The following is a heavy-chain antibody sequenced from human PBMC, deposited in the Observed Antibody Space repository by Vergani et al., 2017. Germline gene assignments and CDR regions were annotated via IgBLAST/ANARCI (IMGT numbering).Heavy chain of an antibody. CDR2: ISAYNGNT. CDR3: ATHHGGSDAFDI. CDR1: GYTFSTYG. D-gene: IGHD3-16*01. V-gene: IGHV1-18*01. Sequence: QVQLVQSGAEVKKPGASVKVSCKASGYTFSTYGISWVRQAPGQGLEWMGWISAYNGNTNYPEKFQGRLTMTTDTSTRTAYMELRSLRSDDTAVYYCATHHGGSDAFDIWGQGTMVTVSS. J-gene: IGHJ3*02.